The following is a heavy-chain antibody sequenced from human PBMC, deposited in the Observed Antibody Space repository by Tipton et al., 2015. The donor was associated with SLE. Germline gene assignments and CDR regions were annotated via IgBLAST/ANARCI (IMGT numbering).Heavy chain of an antibody. CDR3: VRDGAGDLGAFDI. CDR2: TYYSGST. J-gene: IGHJ3*02. Sequence: TLSLTCTVSGGSISSYSDYWGWIRQPPGKGLEWIGSTYYSGSTYYNPSLKSRVSISVDTSKNQFSLRLDSVTAADTALYYCVRDGAGDLGAFDIWGQGTLAVVSS. D-gene: IGHD2-21*02. V-gene: IGHV4-39*07. CDR1: GGSISSYSDY.